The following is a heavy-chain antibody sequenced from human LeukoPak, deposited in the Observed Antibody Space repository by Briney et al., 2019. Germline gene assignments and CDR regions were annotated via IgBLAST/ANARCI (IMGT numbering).Heavy chain of an antibody. J-gene: IGHJ4*02. CDR2: ISGSGGST. Sequence: GGSLRLSCAASGFTFSSYAMSWVRQAPGKGLEWVSAISGSGGSTYYADSVKGRFTISRDNSKNTLYLQMNSLRAEDTAVYYCAKTSYYDSSGYYLAYWGQGTLVTVSS. CDR1: GFTFSSYA. V-gene: IGHV3-23*01. CDR3: AKTSYYDSSGYYLAY. D-gene: IGHD3-22*01.